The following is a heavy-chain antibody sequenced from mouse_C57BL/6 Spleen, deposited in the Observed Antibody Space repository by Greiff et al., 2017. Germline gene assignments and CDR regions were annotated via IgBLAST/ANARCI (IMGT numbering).Heavy chain of an antibody. CDR3: ARAPTVVFGD. J-gene: IGHJ2*01. D-gene: IGHD1-1*01. CDR2: IYPGSGST. V-gene: IGHV1-55*01. CDR1: GYTFTSYW. Sequence: QVQLKQPGAELVKPGASVKMSCKASGYTFTSYWITWVKQRPGQGLEWIGDIYPGSGSTNYNEKFKSKATLTVDTSSSTAYMQLSSLTSEDSAVYYCARAPTVVFGDWGQGTTLTVSS.